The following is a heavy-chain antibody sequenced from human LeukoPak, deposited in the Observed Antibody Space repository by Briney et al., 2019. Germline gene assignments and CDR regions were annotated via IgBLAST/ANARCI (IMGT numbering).Heavy chain of an antibody. J-gene: IGHJ5*02. V-gene: IGHV4-61*02. D-gene: IGHD2-2*01. Sequence: PSETLSLTCTVSGGSISSGSYYWSWIRQPAGKGLEWIGRIYISGSTTYNPSLKSRVTISIDTSKNQFSLKLSSVTAADTAVYYCARAIVRVSSTDVNWFDPWGQGTLVTVSS. CDR1: GGSISSGSYY. CDR2: IYISGST. CDR3: ARAIVRVSSTDVNWFDP.